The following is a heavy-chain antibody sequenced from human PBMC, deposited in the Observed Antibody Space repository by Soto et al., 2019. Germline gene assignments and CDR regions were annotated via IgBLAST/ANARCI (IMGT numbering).Heavy chain of an antibody. D-gene: IGHD2-2*01. CDR3: AREGHCSSTGCPGDY. V-gene: IGHV4-34*01. J-gene: IGHJ4*02. CDR2: INHSGST. Sequence: QVQLQQWGAGLLKPSETLSLTCAVYGGSFSGYYWSWIRQPPGKGLEWIGEINHSGSTNYNPSLKSRVTTPXXXSXXQFSLNLSSVTAADTAVYYCAREGHCSSTGCPGDYWGPGTLVTVSS. CDR1: GGSFSGYY.